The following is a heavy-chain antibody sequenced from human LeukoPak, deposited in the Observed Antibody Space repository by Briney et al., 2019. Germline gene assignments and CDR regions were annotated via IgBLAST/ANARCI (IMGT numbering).Heavy chain of an antibody. CDR1: GITFGNNW. CDR3: ARDVPHNWFDT. Sequence: GGSLRLSCAASGITFGNNWIHSVRQRPGKGLVWISRINSDGGGAIYADSVKGRFTVSRDKAKNTLYLQMNSLRAEDTAVYYCARDVPHNWFDTWGQGTLVTVSS. V-gene: IGHV3-74*01. J-gene: IGHJ5*02. CDR2: INSDGGGA.